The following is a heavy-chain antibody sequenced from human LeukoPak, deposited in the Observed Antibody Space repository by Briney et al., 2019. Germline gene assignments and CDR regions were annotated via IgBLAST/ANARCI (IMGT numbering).Heavy chain of an antibody. D-gene: IGHD2-15*01. CDR1: EFSVGSNY. CDR2: IYSGGST. J-gene: IGHJ4*02. Sequence: GGSLRLSCAASEFSVGSNYMTWVRQAPGKGLEWVSLIYSGGSTYYADSVKGRFTISRDNFKNTLYLQMNSLRPEDTAVYYCARSIGNGRFDYWGQGTLVTVSS. CDR3: ARSIGNGRFDY. V-gene: IGHV3-66*01.